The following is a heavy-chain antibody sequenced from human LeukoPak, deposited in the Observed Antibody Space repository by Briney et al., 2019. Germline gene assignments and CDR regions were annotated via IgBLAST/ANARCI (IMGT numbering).Heavy chain of an antibody. D-gene: IGHD3-22*01. CDR1: GYTFHSYW. CDR3: ATTSTYDSSGYTYFDY. V-gene: IGHV5-51*01. CDR2: IYPGDSDT. J-gene: IGHJ4*02. Sequence: GESLKISCKGSGYTFHSYWIAWVRQMPGKGLEWMGIIYPGDSDTRYSPSFQGQVTISADKSISTAYLQWSSLKASDTAMYYCATTSTYDSSGYTYFDYWGQGTLVTVSS.